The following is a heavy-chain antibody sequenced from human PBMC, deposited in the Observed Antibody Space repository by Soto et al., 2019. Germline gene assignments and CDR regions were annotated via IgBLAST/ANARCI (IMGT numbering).Heavy chain of an antibody. CDR1: GFTFTMYA. V-gene: IGHV3-23*01. J-gene: IGHJ6*02. Sequence: GGSLRLSCAASGFTFTMYAMTLVRQAPGKGLEWVSAISGSGGNTYYADSVKGRFTISRDNSKNTLYLQMNSLRAEDTAVYYCAKEGTHFYYYDMDVWGQGTTVTVSS. D-gene: IGHD3-10*01. CDR2: ISGSGGNT. CDR3: AKEGTHFYYYDMDV.